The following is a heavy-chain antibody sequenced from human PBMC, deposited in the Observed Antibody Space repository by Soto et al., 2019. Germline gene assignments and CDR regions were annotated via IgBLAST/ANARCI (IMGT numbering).Heavy chain of an antibody. J-gene: IGHJ4*02. CDR3: ARGHRRGRSNFDY. Sequence: QVQLQQWGAGLLKPSETLSLTCAVYGGSFSGYYWSWIRQPPGKGLEWIGEINHSGSTNYNPSHRSRVSISVDTSKNPFDLELGSVPAAGTAVYYCARGHRRGRSNFDYWGEGTLITVSS. CDR1: GGSFSGYY. D-gene: IGHD2-2*01. CDR2: INHSGST. V-gene: IGHV4-34*01.